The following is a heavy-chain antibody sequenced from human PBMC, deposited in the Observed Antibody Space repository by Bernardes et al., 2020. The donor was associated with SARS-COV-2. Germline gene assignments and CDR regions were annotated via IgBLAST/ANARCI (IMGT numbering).Heavy chain of an antibody. D-gene: IGHD1-26*01. CDR3: AREGGTWDFFYYGMAV. J-gene: IGHJ6*02. V-gene: IGHV1-18*04. CDR1: GYSFETHG. CDR2: ISDYNGDT. Sequence: ASVKVSCKTSGYSFETHGISWVRQAPGQGLEWMGWISDYNGDTRYAEKFQGRLRMTTARSTTTAYMELTSLTSDDSAVYYCAREGGTWDFFYYGMAVWGQGTTVTVSS.